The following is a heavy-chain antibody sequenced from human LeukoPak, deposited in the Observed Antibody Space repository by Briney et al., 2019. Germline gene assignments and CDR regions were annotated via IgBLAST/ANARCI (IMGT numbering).Heavy chain of an antibody. Sequence: PGGSLTLSCAASGFTFTKAWMSWVRQAPGKGLEWVSGIGGSGDGTYYADSVKGRFSISRDNSKNTLFLQMNSLRAEDTAVYYCARGASYYHSSGYYPPDYWGQGTLVTVSS. D-gene: IGHD3-22*01. J-gene: IGHJ4*02. CDR2: IGGSGDGT. V-gene: IGHV3-23*01. CDR1: GFTFTKAW. CDR3: ARGASYYHSSGYYPPDY.